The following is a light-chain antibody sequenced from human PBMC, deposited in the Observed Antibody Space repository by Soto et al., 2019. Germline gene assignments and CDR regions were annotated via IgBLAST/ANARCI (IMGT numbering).Light chain of an antibody. J-gene: IGKJ1*01. CDR3: QHCNTFPWT. Sequence: DIQLTQSPSFLSASVGDRVTITCRASQGISSYLTWYQQRPGKAPNLLIYSASNLQRGVPSRFSGSGSGTEFTLTISSLQPEDVGTYYCQHCNTFPWTFGQGTSVEI. CDR2: SAS. V-gene: IGKV1-9*01. CDR1: QGISSY.